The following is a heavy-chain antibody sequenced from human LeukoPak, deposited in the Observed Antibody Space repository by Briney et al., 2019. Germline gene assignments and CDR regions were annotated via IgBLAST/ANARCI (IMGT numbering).Heavy chain of an antibody. CDR2: IYYSGST. J-gene: IGHJ6*03. V-gene: IGHV4-39*01. CDR3: ARRIIGTSGYYYYYMDV. Sequence: SETLSLTCTVSGGSISTPIYHWGWIGQPPGKGLEWIGSIYYSGSTYYNPSLKSRVTISVDTSKNQFSLKLNSVTAADTAVYYCARRIIGTSGYYYYYMDVWGKGTTVTVSS. CDR1: GGSISTPIYH. D-gene: IGHD3-10*01.